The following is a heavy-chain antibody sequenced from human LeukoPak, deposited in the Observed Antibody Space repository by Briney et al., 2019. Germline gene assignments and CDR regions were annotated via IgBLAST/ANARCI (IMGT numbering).Heavy chain of an antibody. Sequence: SETLSLTCTVSGGSISGHYWTWIRQPPGKGLEWIGQIHYSGRPDYNPSLKSRVTISVDTSKNQLSLEVTSVTGADTVVYYCARFGVDYDMDVWGQGTTVTVSS. V-gene: IGHV4-59*11. D-gene: IGHD3-16*01. J-gene: IGHJ6*02. CDR2: IHYSGRP. CDR3: ARFGVDYDMDV. CDR1: GGSISGHY.